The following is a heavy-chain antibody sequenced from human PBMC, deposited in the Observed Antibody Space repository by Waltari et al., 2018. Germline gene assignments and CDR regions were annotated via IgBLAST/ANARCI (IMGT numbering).Heavy chain of an antibody. J-gene: IGHJ4*02. Sequence: EVKLVESGGGLVHPGGSLRLSCAASVFTVSSTHMSWVRQAPGKGPEWVSIMYPAGRAYNADSVEGRFTMSRDISNNMVHLQMNRLRLEDSATYYCATARDEHTAMVYFDNWGQGTLVSVSS. V-gene: IGHV3-66*02. CDR3: ATARDEHTAMVYFDN. D-gene: IGHD5-18*01. CDR2: MYPAGRA. CDR1: VFTVSSTH.